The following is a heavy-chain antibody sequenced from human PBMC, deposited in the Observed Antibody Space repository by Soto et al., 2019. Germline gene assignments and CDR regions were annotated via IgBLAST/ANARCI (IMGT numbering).Heavy chain of an antibody. Sequence: PSETLSLTCAVSSDSISSGYYCDWIRQPPGKGLEWIGSIFHSGTPYYNPSLKSRLTISMDTSKTQSSLKLTSVTAADTAVYYCARRGSRSSSALPSYDYWGRGILVTVSS. CDR3: ARRGSRSSSALPSYDY. V-gene: IGHV4-38-2*01. CDR2: IFHSGTP. J-gene: IGHJ4*02. CDR1: SDSISSGYY. D-gene: IGHD3-22*01.